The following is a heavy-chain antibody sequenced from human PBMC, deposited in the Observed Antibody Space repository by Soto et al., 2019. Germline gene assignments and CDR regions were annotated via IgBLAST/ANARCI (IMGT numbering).Heavy chain of an antibody. CDR1: GFTFRSHA. J-gene: IGHJ6*02. CDR2: IWYDGSNK. CDR3: ARDGQSLAPYALDV. D-gene: IGHD6-19*01. Sequence: QVQVVESRGGVVQPGRSLRLFCTASGFTFRSHAMHWVRQAPGKGLEWVAQIWYDGSNKYYADSVKGRFTISRDNSKNTLYVQMDSLRVEDTAVYYCARDGQSLAPYALDVWGQGTSVTVS. V-gene: IGHV3-33*01.